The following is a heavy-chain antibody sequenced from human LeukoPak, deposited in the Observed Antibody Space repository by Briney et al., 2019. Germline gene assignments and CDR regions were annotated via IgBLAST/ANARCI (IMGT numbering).Heavy chain of an antibody. D-gene: IGHD3-22*01. CDR3: AKAYYYDSSGYYHDGGFDY. CDR2: ISGSGGST. CDR1: GFTFSSYA. V-gene: IGHV3-23*01. Sequence: GGSLRLSCAASGFTFSSYAMGWVRQAPGKGLEWVSAISGSGGSTYYADSVKGRFTISRDNSKNTLYLQMNSLRAEDTAVYYCAKAYYYDSSGYYHDGGFDYWGQGTLVTVSS. J-gene: IGHJ4*02.